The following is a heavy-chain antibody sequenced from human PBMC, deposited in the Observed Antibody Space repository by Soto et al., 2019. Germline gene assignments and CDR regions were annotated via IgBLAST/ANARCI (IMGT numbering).Heavy chain of an antibody. V-gene: IGHV3-23*01. CDR2: GGGRGGKG. J-gene: IGHJ5*02. Sequence: GGSLRLSCAASGGSFIDYAINWVRQVPGRGLEYVAGGGGRGGKGFYADSMNDRCSISRDNSKNTVYLHMHNLRVDDSAMYYCAKARHSGDFAGSYDSWGQGTLVTVS. CDR3: AKARHSGDFAGSYDS. D-gene: IGHD2-21*02. CDR1: GGSFIDYA.